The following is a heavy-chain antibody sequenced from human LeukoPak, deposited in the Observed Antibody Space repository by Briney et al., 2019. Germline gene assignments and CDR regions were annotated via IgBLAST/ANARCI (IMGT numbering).Heavy chain of an antibody. CDR2: IKQDGSEK. V-gene: IGHV3-7*03. Sequence: PGGSLRLSCAASGFTFSSYWMSWVRQAPGKGLEWVANIKQDGSEKYYVDSVKGRFTISRDNSKNTLYLQMNSLRAEDTAVYYCAKGAPSSSWYWGWFDPWGQGTLVTVSS. CDR1: GFTFSSYW. D-gene: IGHD6-13*01. CDR3: AKGAPSSSWYWGWFDP. J-gene: IGHJ5*02.